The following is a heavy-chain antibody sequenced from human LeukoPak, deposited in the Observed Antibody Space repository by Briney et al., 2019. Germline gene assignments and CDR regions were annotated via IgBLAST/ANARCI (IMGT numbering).Heavy chain of an antibody. V-gene: IGHV3-23*01. D-gene: IGHD3-10*01. Sequence: GGSLRLSCAASGFTFTNNAMSWVRQAPGKGLEWVSLISDSGVTTYYADSVKGRFTISRDNSKNTLYLQMNSLRVEDTGVYYCASSRAYGFLDYWGQGSLVTVSS. J-gene: IGHJ4*02. CDR3: ASSRAYGFLDY. CDR1: GFTFTNNA. CDR2: ISDSGVTT.